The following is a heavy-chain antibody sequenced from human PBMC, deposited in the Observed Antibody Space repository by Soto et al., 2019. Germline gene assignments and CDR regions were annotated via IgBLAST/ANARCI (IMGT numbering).Heavy chain of an antibody. CDR3: AKVSRVLRFLEWFPNRWDLFDF. CDR1: GFTFSSYA. D-gene: IGHD3-3*01. Sequence: GGTLRLSCAASGFTFSSYAMSWVRQAPGKGLEWVSAISGSGGSTYYADSVKGRFTISRDNSKNTLYLQMNSLRAEDTAVYYCAKVSRVLRFLEWFPNRWDLFDFWGQGTLVTVSS. V-gene: IGHV3-23*01. J-gene: IGHJ4*02. CDR2: ISGSGGST.